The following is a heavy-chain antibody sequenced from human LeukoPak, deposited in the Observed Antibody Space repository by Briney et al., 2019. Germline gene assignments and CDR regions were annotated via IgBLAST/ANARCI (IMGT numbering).Heavy chain of an antibody. D-gene: IGHD2-21*02. CDR2: TIPIFGTA. CDR1: GGTFSSYA. J-gene: IGHJ4*02. Sequence: SVKVSCKASGGTFSSYAISWVRQAPGQGLEWMGGTIPIFGTANYAQKFQGRVTITTDESTSTAYMELSSLRSEDTAVYYCARDFNCGGDCYYFDYWGQGTLVTVSS. CDR3: ARDFNCGGDCYYFDY. V-gene: IGHV1-69*05.